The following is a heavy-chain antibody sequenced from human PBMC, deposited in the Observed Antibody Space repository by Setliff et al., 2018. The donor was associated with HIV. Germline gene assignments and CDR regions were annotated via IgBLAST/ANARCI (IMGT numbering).Heavy chain of an antibody. Sequence: PSETLSLTCTVSGDSVSSASYYWSWIRQPPGKGLEWIGYIYYSGTTKYNPSLKSRVTISVDTSKHQFSLKLSSVTAADTAVYYCASEAWTSYRSSSGYYYYYMDVWGKGTKVTVSS. D-gene: IGHD6-6*01. V-gene: IGHV4-61*01. CDR3: ASEAWTSYRSSSGYYYYYMDV. CDR2: IYYSGTT. J-gene: IGHJ6*03. CDR1: GDSVSSASYY.